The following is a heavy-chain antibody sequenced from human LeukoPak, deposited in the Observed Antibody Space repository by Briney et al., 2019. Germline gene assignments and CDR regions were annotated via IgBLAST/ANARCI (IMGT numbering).Heavy chain of an antibody. D-gene: IGHD2-2*01. CDR2: ISSSSSTI. V-gene: IGHV3-48*01. Sequence: GGSLRLSCAASGFTFSSYSMNWVRRAPGKGLEWVSYISSSSSTIYYADSVKGRFTISRDNAKNSLYLQMNSLRAEDTAVYYCARDRVVPAATTPKEFDYWGQGTLVTVSS. J-gene: IGHJ4*02. CDR1: GFTFSSYS. CDR3: ARDRVVPAATTPKEFDY.